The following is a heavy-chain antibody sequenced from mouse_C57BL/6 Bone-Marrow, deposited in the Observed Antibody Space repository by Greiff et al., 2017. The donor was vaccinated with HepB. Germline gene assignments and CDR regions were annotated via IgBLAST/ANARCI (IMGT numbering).Heavy chain of an antibody. CDR3: ARPLYYGSSYCYAMDY. V-gene: IGHV5-17*01. CDR2: ISSGSSTI. CDR1: GFTFSDYG. D-gene: IGHD1-1*01. J-gene: IGHJ4*01. Sequence: EVQLVESGGGLVKPGGSLKLSCAASGFTFSDYGMHWVRQAPEKGLEWVAYISSGSSTIYYADTVKGRFTISRDNAKNTLFLQMTSLRSEDTAMYYCARPLYYGSSYCYAMDYWGQGTSVTVSS.